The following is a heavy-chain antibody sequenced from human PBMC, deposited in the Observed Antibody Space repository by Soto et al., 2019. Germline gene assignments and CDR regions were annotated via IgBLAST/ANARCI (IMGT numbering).Heavy chain of an antibody. CDR1: GFTFSTYW. Sequence: PGGSLRLSCAASGFTFSTYWMHWVRQAPGKGLVWVSLINSDGSSTNYADSVKGRFAILRDNAKNTLYLQMNSLRAEDTAVYYCARDNWNSNWGQGTLVTVSS. J-gene: IGHJ4*02. D-gene: IGHD1-20*01. CDR3: ARDNWNSN. V-gene: IGHV3-74*01. CDR2: INSDGSST.